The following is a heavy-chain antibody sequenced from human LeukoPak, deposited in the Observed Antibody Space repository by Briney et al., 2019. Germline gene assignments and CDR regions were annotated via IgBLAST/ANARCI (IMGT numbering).Heavy chain of an antibody. CDR3: AGLLWFGELPYYYGMDV. D-gene: IGHD3-10*01. V-gene: IGHV3-23*01. CDR2: ISGSGGST. J-gene: IGHJ6*02. Sequence: GGSLRLSCAASGFTFSSYAMSWVRQAPGKGLEWVSAISGSGGSTYYADSVKGRFTISRDNSKNTLYLQMNSLRAEDTAVYYCAGLLWFGELPYYYGMDVWGQGTTVTFSS. CDR1: GFTFSSYA.